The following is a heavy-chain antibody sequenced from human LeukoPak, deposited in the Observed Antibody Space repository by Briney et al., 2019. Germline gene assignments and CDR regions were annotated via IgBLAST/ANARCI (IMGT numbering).Heavy chain of an antibody. CDR3: ATSLGPLTEY. D-gene: IGHD7-27*01. J-gene: IGHJ4*02. CDR2: INSGGSGT. CDR1: GFAFSSNW. Sequence: GGSLRLSCAASGFAFSSNWMHWVRQTPGKGLVWVSRINSGGSGTSYAASVEGRFTISRDNVKNTLYLQMDSLRAEDTAVYYCATSLGPLTEYWGQGTQVTVSS. V-gene: IGHV3-74*01.